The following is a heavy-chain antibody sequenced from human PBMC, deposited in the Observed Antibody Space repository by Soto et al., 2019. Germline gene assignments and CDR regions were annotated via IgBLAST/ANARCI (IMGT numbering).Heavy chain of an antibody. CDR1: GGSISSSSYY. V-gene: IGHV4-39*01. Sequence: PSETLSLTCTVSGGSISSSSYYWGWIRQPPGKGLEWIGSIYYSGSTYYNPSLKSRVTISVDTSKNQFSLKLSSVTAADTAVYYCATPGVMITFGGVIVVLPLDYWGQGTLVTVSS. CDR3: ATPGVMITFGGVIVVLPLDY. J-gene: IGHJ4*02. CDR2: IYYSGST. D-gene: IGHD3-16*02.